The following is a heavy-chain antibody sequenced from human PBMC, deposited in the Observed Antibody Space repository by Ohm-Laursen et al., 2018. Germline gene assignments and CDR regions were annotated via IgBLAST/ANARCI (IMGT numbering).Heavy chain of an antibody. CDR3: AKDRGTTWHEPFDY. CDR1: GFTFSNYA. Sequence: GSLRLSCAASGFTFSNYALTWVRQAPGKGLEWVSTITFTGTSTYYADSVKGRFTIPRDNAKNTLYLQMNSLTAEDTAVYHCAKDRGTTWHEPFDYWGRGTLVTVSS. CDR2: ITFTGTST. D-gene: IGHD1-14*01. J-gene: IGHJ4*02. V-gene: IGHV3-23*01.